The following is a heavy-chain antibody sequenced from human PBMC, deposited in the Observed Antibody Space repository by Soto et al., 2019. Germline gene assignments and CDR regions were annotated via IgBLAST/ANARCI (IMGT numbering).Heavy chain of an antibody. Sequence: ASVKVSCKASGGTFSSYAISWVRQAPGQGLEWMGGIIPIFGTANYAQKFQGRVTITADESTSTAYMELSSLRSDDTAVYYCARDRYYYGSGSYPTTTQNWFDPWGQGTLVTVSS. V-gene: IGHV1-69*13. CDR2: IIPIFGTA. J-gene: IGHJ5*02. CDR3: ARDRYYYGSGSYPTTTQNWFDP. CDR1: GGTFSSYA. D-gene: IGHD3-10*01.